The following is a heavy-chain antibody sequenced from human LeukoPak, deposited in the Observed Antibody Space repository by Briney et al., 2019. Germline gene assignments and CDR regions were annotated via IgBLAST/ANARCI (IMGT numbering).Heavy chain of an antibody. CDR3: ASRYCSSTSCYQANWFDP. J-gene: IGHJ5*02. CDR2: INHSGST. D-gene: IGHD2-2*01. Sequence: SETLSLTCAVYGGSFSGYYWSWIRQPPGKGLEWIGEINHSGSTNYNQSLKSRVTISVDTSKNQFSLKLSSVTAADTAVYYCASRYCSSTSCYQANWFDPWGQGTLVTVSS. CDR1: GGSFSGYY. V-gene: IGHV4-34*01.